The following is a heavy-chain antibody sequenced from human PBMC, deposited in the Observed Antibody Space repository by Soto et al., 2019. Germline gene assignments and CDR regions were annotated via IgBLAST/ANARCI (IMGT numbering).Heavy chain of an antibody. CDR1: GFTFSSYA. J-gene: IGHJ5*01. Sequence: QVQLVQSGGGVVQPGGSLRLSCAASGFTFSSYAIHWVRQAPGKGLEWVADVSFDGSHKTYAVPVRGRFTISRDKSKKPVYLQMNSLRAEDTALYYCAKLGDAVSGYFDFWGQGTQVAVSS. V-gene: IGHV3-30*18. CDR2: VSFDGSHK. CDR3: AKLGDAVSGYFDF. D-gene: IGHD3-3*01.